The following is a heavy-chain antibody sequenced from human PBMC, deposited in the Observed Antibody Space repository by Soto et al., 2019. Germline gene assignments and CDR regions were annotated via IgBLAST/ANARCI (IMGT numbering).Heavy chain of an antibody. D-gene: IGHD2-15*01. CDR3: ARDRRLRYFDY. Sequence: QVQLVQSGAEVKKPGASVKVSCKASGYTSTSNALHWVRQTPGQRLEWMGWINVGYGNTRYSQKFQGRVTITRDTSASTAYMDLSSLRSEDTAVYSCARDRRLRYFDYWGQGTLVIVSS. J-gene: IGHJ4*02. V-gene: IGHV1-3*01. CDR2: INVGYGNT. CDR1: GYTSTSNA.